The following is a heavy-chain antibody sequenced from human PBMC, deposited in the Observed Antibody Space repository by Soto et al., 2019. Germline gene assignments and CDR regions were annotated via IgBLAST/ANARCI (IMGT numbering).Heavy chain of an antibody. CDR2: IYYSGST. V-gene: IGHV4-59*01. CDR3: ASSNIAAAGFYYYGMDV. J-gene: IGHJ6*02. CDR1: GSPISTYY. D-gene: IGHD6-13*01. Sequence: SEALSPTFSSSGSPISTYYWSRIRQPPGKVLEWIGYIYYSGSTNYNPSLKSRVTISVDTSKNQFSLNLSSVTAADTAVYYCASSNIAAAGFYYYGMDVWGRGTTVT.